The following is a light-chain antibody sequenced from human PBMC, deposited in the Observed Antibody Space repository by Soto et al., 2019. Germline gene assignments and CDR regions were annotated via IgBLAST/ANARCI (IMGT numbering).Light chain of an antibody. J-gene: IGLJ2*01. CDR1: SSDVGRYNY. CDR2: EVS. V-gene: IGLV2-8*01. Sequence: QSALTQPPSASGSPGQSVTISCTGTSSDVGRYNYISWYQQRPGKAPKLIIYEVSKRPSGVPDRLSGFKYGNTASLTVSGLQAEDEADYYCSSYTNNSTLVFGGGTKLTVL. CDR3: SSYTNNSTLV.